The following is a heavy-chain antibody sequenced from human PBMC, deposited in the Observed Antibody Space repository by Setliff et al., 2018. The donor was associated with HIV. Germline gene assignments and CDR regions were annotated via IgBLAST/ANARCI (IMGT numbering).Heavy chain of an antibody. CDR1: GASISSSPYY. Sequence: PSETLSLTCSVSGASISSSPYYWAWIRQPPGKGLEWIATISYSGSTHYNLALMSRVTISMDTSRNQFSVKLSSVTAADTAAYFCARTRYYYDSSDRYWVIDSWGPGTLVTVSS. V-gene: IGHV4-39*07. D-gene: IGHD3-22*01. J-gene: IGHJ5*01. CDR2: ISYSGST. CDR3: ARTRYYYDSSDRYWVIDS.